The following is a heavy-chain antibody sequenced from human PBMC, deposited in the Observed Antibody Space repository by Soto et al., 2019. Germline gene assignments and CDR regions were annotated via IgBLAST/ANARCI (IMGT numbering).Heavy chain of an antibody. D-gene: IGHD4-17*01. V-gene: IGHV4-39*01. J-gene: IGHJ4*02. Sequence: QLQLQESGPGLVKPSETLSLTCTVSGASIITDNYFWVWIRQSPRRGLELIGSISYSGRTYDNPSLQSRDTTSIDASKNQFSLKLTSVTTADTAVYYCARRRASDYGGNHHPYYFDRWGQGALVTVSS. CDR2: ISYSGRT. CDR1: GASIITDNYF. CDR3: ARRRASDYGGNHHPYYFDR.